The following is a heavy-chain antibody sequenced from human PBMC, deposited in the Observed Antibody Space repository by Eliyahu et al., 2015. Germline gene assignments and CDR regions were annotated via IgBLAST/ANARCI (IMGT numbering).Heavy chain of an antibody. V-gene: IGHV3-15*01. CDR2: IRSKSHGGAI. CDR3: TTEGKGGSFSDY. J-gene: IGHJ4*02. CDR1: GFXFSNAX. D-gene: IGHD1-26*01. Sequence: EVKLVESGGGLVKPGGSLRLSCVASGFXFSNAXMXWVRQAPGKGLEWVGRIRSKSHGGAIDYAAPVEGKFTISRDDLESTLYLQMDSLRTEDSAVYYCTTEGKGGSFSDYWGQGTLVTVSS.